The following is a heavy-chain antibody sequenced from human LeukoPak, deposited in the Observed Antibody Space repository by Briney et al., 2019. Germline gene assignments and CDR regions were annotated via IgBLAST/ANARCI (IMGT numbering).Heavy chain of an antibody. CDR2: IYYSGST. V-gene: IGHV4-59*01. J-gene: IGHJ4*02. CDR3: ARGGYDSSGYYPDPFDY. Sequence: PSETLSLTCTVSGGSISSYYWSWIRQPPGKGLEWIGYIYYSGSTNYNPSLKSRVTISVDTSKNQFSLKLSSVTAADTAVYYCARGGYDSSGYYPDPFDYWGQGTLVTVSS. CDR1: GGSISSYY. D-gene: IGHD3-22*01.